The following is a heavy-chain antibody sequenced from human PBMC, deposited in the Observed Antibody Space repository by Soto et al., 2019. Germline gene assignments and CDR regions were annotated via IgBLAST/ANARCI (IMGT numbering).Heavy chain of an antibody. Sequence: GASVKVSCKASGGTFSSYTISWVRQAPGQGLEWMGRIIPILGIANYAQKFQGRVTITADKSTSTAYMELSSLRSEDTAVYYCAREKEGYCSSTSCYATFHHYMDVWGKGTTVTVSS. CDR1: GGTFSSYT. D-gene: IGHD2-2*01. V-gene: IGHV1-69*04. J-gene: IGHJ6*03. CDR2: IIPILGIA. CDR3: AREKEGYCSSTSCYATFHHYMDV.